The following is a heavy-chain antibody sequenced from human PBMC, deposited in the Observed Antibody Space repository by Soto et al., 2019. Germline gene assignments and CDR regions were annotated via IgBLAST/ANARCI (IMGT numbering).Heavy chain of an antibody. J-gene: IGHJ5*02. V-gene: IGHV3-48*03. Sequence: EVQLVESGGGLVQPGGSLRLSCAASGFTFSSYEMNWVRQAPRKGLEWVSYISSSGSTIYYADSVKGRFTISRDNAKNSLYLQMNSLRAEDTAVYYCARVWPARRNWFDPWGQGTLVTVSS. CDR1: GFTFSSYE. D-gene: IGHD6-6*01. CDR2: ISSSGSTI. CDR3: ARVWPARRNWFDP.